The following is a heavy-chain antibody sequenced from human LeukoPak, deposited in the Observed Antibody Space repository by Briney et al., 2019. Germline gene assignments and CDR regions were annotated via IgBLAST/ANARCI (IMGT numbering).Heavy chain of an antibody. V-gene: IGHV3-23*01. CDR2: ISGSAGAT. D-gene: IGHD1-1*01. CDR3: AKVWNKWNYFDY. CDR1: GFAFSSYA. J-gene: IGHJ4*02. Sequence: GGSLRLSCAASGFAFSSYAMSWVRQAPGKGLEWVSGISGSAGATYYADSLKGRFTISRDNSKKTVYLQMNSLRGDDTAIYYCAKVWNKWNYFDYWGPGDLVTVSA.